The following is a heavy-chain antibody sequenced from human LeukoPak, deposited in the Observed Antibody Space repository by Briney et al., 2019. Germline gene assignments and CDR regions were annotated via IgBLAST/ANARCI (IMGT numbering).Heavy chain of an antibody. CDR1: GYTFTSYY. D-gene: IGHD2-2*02. Sequence: GASVKVSCKASGYTFTSYYMRWVRQAPGQGLEWMGIINPSGGSTSYAQKFQGRVTMTRDMSTSTVYMELSSLRSEDTAVYYCARDQALYKSSFDYWGQGTLVTVSS. CDR3: ARDQALYKSSFDY. V-gene: IGHV1-46*01. CDR2: INPSGGST. J-gene: IGHJ4*02.